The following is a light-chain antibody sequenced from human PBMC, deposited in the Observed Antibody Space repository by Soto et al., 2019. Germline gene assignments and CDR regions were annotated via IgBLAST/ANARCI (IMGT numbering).Light chain of an antibody. Sequence: DIQMTQSPSSLSASLGDRVTISCRASQGISTYLAWYQQKPGKAPTLLISDVSRLESGVPSRFSGSGSGTEFTLPHRGLQADDFATYYCHQYNYLHTFGQGTKLEIK. CDR3: HQYNYLHT. V-gene: IGKV1-5*01. CDR1: QGISTY. J-gene: IGKJ2*01. CDR2: DVS.